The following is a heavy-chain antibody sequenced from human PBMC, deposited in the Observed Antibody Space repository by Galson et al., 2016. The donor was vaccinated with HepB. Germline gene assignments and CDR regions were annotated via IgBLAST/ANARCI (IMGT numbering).Heavy chain of an antibody. J-gene: IGHJ2*01. CDR2: IDPTDSYI. D-gene: IGHD4-11*01. Sequence: QSGAEVKEPGESLSISCQASGFTLTGYSLTDYWISWVRQMPGKGLEWMGRIDPTDSYIKYSPSFEGHVTISTDKSSNAVSLHWGSLEASDSALYYCARHDRSYRKVNSRWFFELWGRGTLVSVFS. CDR3: ARHDRSYRKVNSRWFFEL. V-gene: IGHV5-10-1*01. CDR1: GFTLTGYSLTDYW.